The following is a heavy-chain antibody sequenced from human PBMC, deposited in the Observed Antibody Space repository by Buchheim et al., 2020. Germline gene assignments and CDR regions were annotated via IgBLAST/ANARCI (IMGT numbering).Heavy chain of an antibody. D-gene: IGHD3-3*01. Sequence: EVQLVESGGGLVQPGGSLRLSCAASGFTFSSYAMSWVRQAPGKGLEWVSAISGSGGSTYFADSVKGRFTISRDNSKNTLYLQMNSLRAEDTAVYYCAKHEGEWFYPQLANWFDPWGQGTL. CDR3: AKHEGEWFYPQLANWFDP. J-gene: IGHJ5*02. V-gene: IGHV3-23*04. CDR2: ISGSGGST. CDR1: GFTFSSYA.